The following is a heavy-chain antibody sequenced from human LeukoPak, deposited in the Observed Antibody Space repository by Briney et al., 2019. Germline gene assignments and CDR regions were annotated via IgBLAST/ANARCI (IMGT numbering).Heavy chain of an antibody. CDR2: ISSSSYI. CDR3: AREWSADYFDY. Sequence: GGSLRLSCAASGFTFSSYSINWVRQAPGKGLEWVSSISSSSYIYYADSVKGRFTISRDNAKNSLYLQMNSLRDEDTAVYYCAREWSADYFDYWGQGILVTVSS. V-gene: IGHV3-21*06. D-gene: IGHD2-15*01. CDR1: GFTFSSYS. J-gene: IGHJ4*02.